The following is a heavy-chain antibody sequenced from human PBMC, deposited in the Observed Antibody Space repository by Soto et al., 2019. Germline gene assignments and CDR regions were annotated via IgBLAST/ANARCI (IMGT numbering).Heavy chain of an antibody. V-gene: IGHV3-23*01. CDR1: GFTFSSYA. Sequence: AGGSLRLSCAASGFTFSSYAMNWVRQAPGKGLEWVSVISGSGGSTYYADSVKGRFTISRDNSKNKLYLRMNSLRAEDTAVYYCARRSSGWYFDYWGQGTLVTVSS. CDR2: ISGSGGST. CDR3: ARRSSGWYFDY. J-gene: IGHJ4*02. D-gene: IGHD6-19*01.